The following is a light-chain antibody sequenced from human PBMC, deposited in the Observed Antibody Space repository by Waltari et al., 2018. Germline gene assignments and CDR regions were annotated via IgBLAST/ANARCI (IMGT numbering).Light chain of an antibody. Sequence: DIQMTQSPSSVSASIGDRVTITCRASHNINTWLAWYQQKPGKGPNLLIFGASSVQTGVPSRVSGSGSGTVFTVTISGLQPEDSATYFCQQGSSVPPTFGQGTIVEVK. J-gene: IGKJ1*01. CDR3: QQGSSVPPT. CDR2: GAS. V-gene: IGKV1-12*01. CDR1: HNINTW.